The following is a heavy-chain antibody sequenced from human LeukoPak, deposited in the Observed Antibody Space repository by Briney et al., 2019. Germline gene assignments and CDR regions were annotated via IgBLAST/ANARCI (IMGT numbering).Heavy chain of an antibody. CDR3: AKDRDGYNYGDY. J-gene: IGHJ4*02. CDR2: ISYDGRSK. V-gene: IGHV3-30*18. Sequence: GGSLRLSCAASGFTVSSNYMSWVRQAPGKGLEWVAVISYDGRSKCYADSVEGRFTISRDNSKYTLYLQMNSLRVEDTAVYFCAKDRDGYNYGDYWGQGTLVTVS. D-gene: IGHD5-24*01. CDR1: GFTVSSNY.